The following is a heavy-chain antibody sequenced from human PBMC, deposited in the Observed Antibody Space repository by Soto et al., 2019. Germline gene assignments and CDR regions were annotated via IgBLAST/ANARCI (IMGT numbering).Heavy chain of an antibody. CDR2: IIPIFGTA. Sequence: GASVKVSCKASGGTFSSYAISWVRQAPGQGLEWMGGIIPIFGTANYAQKFQGRVTITADESTSTAYMELSSLRSEDTAVYYCARDGLMNYYDVNRFDPWGQGTLVTVSS. J-gene: IGHJ5*01. D-gene: IGHD3-22*01. CDR1: GGTFSSYA. V-gene: IGHV1-69*13. CDR3: ARDGLMNYYDVNRFDP.